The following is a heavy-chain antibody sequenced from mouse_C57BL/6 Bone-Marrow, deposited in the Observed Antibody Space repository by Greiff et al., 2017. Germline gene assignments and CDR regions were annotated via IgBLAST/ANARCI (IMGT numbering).Heavy chain of an antibody. Sequence: QVQLQQPGAELVRPGTSVKLSCKASGYTFTSYWMHWVKQRPGQGLAWIGVIDPSDSYTNYNQKFKGKATLTVDTSSSTAYMQLSSLTSEDSAVYYCARHGSRDMDYWGQGTSVTVAS. CDR2: IDPSDSYT. CDR3: ARHGSRDMDY. V-gene: IGHV1-59*01. J-gene: IGHJ4*01. D-gene: IGHD6-1*01. CDR1: GYTFTSYW.